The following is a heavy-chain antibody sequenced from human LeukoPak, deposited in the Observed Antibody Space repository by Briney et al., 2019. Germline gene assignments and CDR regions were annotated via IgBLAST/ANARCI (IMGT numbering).Heavy chain of an antibody. Sequence: GGSLRLSCVASGFTFSSSAMSWVRQAPGKGLEWVSTISGRDGKTYYADSVKGRFTVSRDNSKTTLYLQMNSLRAEDTAVYYCAKDKGYSSGWYEAWGQGTLVTVSS. D-gene: IGHD6-19*01. V-gene: IGHV3-23*01. CDR1: GFTFSSSA. CDR3: AKDKGYSSGWYEA. CDR2: ISGRDGKT. J-gene: IGHJ5*02.